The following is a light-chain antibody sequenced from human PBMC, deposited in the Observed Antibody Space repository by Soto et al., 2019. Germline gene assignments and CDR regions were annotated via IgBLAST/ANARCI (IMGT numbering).Light chain of an antibody. CDR3: QQYDNLPWT. J-gene: IGKJ1*01. CDR1: QDISNY. Sequence: DIQMTQSPSSLSASVGDRVTITCQASQDISNYLNWYQQKPGKAPKLLIYDASNLETGVPSRFSGIGSGTDFIFTISSLQPEDIATFYCQQYDNLPWTFGQGTKVEIK. CDR2: DAS. V-gene: IGKV1-33*01.